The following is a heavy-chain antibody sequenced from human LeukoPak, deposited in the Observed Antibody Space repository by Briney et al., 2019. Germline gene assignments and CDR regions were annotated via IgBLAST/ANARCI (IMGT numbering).Heavy chain of an antibody. J-gene: IGHJ4*02. CDR3: ARESSDYGDYGYYFDY. Sequence: SETLSLTCTVSGGSISSYYWSWIRQPAGKGLEWIGRIYTSGSTNYNPSLKSRVTISVDTSKNQFSLKLSSVTAADTAVYYCARESSDYGDYGYYFDYWGQGTLVTVSS. V-gene: IGHV4-4*07. CDR2: IYTSGST. D-gene: IGHD4-17*01. CDR1: GGSISSYY.